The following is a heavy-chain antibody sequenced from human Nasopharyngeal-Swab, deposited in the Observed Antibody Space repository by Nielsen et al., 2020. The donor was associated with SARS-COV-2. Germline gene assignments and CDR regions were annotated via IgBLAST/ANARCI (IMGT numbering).Heavy chain of an antibody. CDR3: ARTPDPDGYYNYYYYYGMDV. CDR2: IYPGDSDT. CDR1: GYSFTSYW. J-gene: IGHJ6*02. D-gene: IGHD3-22*01. Sequence: GESLKISCKGSGYSFTSYWIGWVRQMPGKGLEWMGIIYPGDSDTRYSPSFQGQVNISADKSISTAYLQWSSLKASDTAMYYCARTPDPDGYYNYYYYYGMDVWGQGTTVTVSS. V-gene: IGHV5-51*01.